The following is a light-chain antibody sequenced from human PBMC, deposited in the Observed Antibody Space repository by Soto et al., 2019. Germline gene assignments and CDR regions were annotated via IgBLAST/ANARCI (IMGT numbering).Light chain of an antibody. CDR3: QQYGSSRT. Sequence: EIVLTQSPGTLYLSPGESATLSCRASQSVSSSYLAWYQQKPGQAPMLLIYGASSRATGIPDRFSGSGSGTDFTLTISRLEPEDFAVYYCQQYGSSRTFGQGTKVEIK. CDR2: GAS. CDR1: QSVSSSY. J-gene: IGKJ1*01. V-gene: IGKV3-20*01.